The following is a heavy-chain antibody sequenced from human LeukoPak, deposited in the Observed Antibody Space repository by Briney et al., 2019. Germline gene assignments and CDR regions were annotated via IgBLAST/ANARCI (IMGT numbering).Heavy chain of an antibody. CDR3: ARGGQARSGSYSPYDAFDI. CDR1: GYTFTSYY. CDR2: INPNSGGT. J-gene: IGHJ3*02. D-gene: IGHD1-26*01. Sequence: GASVKVSCKASGYTFTSYYMHWVRQAPGQGLEWMGWINPNSGGTNYAQRFQGRVTMTRDTSISTAYMELSRLRSDDTAVYYCARGGQARSGSYSPYDAFDIWGQGTMVTVSS. V-gene: IGHV1-2*02.